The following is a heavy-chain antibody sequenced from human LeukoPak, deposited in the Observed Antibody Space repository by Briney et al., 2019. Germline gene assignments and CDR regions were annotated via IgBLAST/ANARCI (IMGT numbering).Heavy chain of an antibody. CDR3: AREVHDEWELLFDY. CDR1: GFTFSDYY. D-gene: IGHD1-26*01. Sequence: TGGSLRLSCAASGFTFSDYYMSWIRQAPGKGLEWVSYISSSGSTIYYADSVKGRFTISRDNAKNSLYLQMNSLRAEDTAVYYCAREVHDEWELLFDYWGQGTLVTVSS. J-gene: IGHJ4*02. CDR2: ISSSGSTI. V-gene: IGHV3-11*01.